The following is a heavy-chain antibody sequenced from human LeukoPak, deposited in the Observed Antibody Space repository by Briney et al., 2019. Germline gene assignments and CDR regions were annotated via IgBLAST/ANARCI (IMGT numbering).Heavy chain of an antibody. D-gene: IGHD6-13*01. Sequence: SETLSLTCTVSGGSISTYYWGWIRQPPGKGLEWIGSIYYSGSTYYNPSLKSRVTISVDTSKNQFSLKLSSVTAADTAVYYCASVHSSSWFDYWGQGTLVTVSS. CDR2: IYYSGST. CDR1: GGSISTYY. J-gene: IGHJ4*02. V-gene: IGHV4-39*01. CDR3: ASVHSSSWFDY.